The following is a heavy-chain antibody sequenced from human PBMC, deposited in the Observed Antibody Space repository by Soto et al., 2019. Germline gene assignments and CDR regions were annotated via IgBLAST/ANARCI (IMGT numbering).Heavy chain of an antibody. Sequence: SPTLSLTCAISGDSVSSNSAAWNWIRQSPSRGLEWLGRTYYRSKWYNDYAVSVKSRITINPDTSKNQFSLQLNSVTPEDTAVYYCAREDFWSGYYSAGDYYYMDVWGKGTTVTVSS. D-gene: IGHD3-3*01. CDR2: TYYRSKWYN. CDR1: GDSVSSNSAA. V-gene: IGHV6-1*01. J-gene: IGHJ6*03. CDR3: AREDFWSGYYSAGDYYYMDV.